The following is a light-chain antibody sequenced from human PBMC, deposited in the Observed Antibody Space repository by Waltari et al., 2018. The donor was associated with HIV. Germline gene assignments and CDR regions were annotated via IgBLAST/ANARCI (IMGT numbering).Light chain of an antibody. CDR3: QQSYKIPRT. J-gene: IGKJ4*01. CDR2: AAF. CDR1: QRIDTS. Sequence: DIQMTQSPSSLSASVGDTVTITCRASQRIDTSLNWYQHKPGQAPQLLMYAAFNLQSGVPARFSGGGRGTEFTLTINTLQVEDFATYYCQQSYKIPRTFGGGTKLEIK. V-gene: IGKV1-39*01.